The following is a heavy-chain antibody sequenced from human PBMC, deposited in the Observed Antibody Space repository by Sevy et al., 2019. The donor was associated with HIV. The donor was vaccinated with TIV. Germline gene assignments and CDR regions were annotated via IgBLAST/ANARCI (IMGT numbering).Heavy chain of an antibody. V-gene: IGHV3-7*01. CDR2: IKQDGSEK. CDR1: GFTFSNYW. Sequence: GGSLRRSCAASGFTFSNYWMSWVLQAPGKGLEWVANIKQDGSEKYYVDSVKGRFTISRDNAKNSLSLQMNSLRAGDTAMYYCARDKGQGWFDPWGQGTLVTVYS. J-gene: IGHJ5*02. CDR3: ARDKGQGWFDP.